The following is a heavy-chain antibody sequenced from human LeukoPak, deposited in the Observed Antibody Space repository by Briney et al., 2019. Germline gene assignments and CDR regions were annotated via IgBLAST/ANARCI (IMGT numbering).Heavy chain of an antibody. V-gene: IGHV3-21*01. CDR1: GFTFSDYT. J-gene: IGHJ1*01. CDR2: VSGSSRHI. D-gene: IGHD2-21*02. CDR3: ARGYCGGDCYGD. Sequence: GGSLRLSCAASGFTFSDYTMNWVRQAPGKGLEYVSSVSGSSRHIYYADSVKGRFTISRDNTKSSLYLQMNSLRVEDMAVYYCARGYCGGDCYGDWGQGTLVTVSS.